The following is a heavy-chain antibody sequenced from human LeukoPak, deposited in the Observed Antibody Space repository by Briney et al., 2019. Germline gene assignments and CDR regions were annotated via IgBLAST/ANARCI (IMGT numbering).Heavy chain of an antibody. CDR3: AKNISVLSQYHY. D-gene: IGHD6-19*01. CDR1: GYSFTNYW. V-gene: IGHV5-51*01. CDR2: IYPGDSDT. J-gene: IGHJ4*02. Sequence: GEALQISCKGSGYSFTNYWIGWVRQMPAKGLEWLGIIYPGDSDTRYSPSFQGQVTISADKSISTTYLQWSSRKAGVTAMYYFAKNISVLSQYHYRGGGTLATVSS.